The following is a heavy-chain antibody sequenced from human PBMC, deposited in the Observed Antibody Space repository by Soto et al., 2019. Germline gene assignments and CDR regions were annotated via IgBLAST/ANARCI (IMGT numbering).Heavy chain of an antibody. CDR2: ISGSGGST. CDR3: AKLDRVDVLIVIFDY. CDR1: GFTFSSYA. Sequence: GGSPRISCAASGFTFSSYALSWVRQAPGKGLEWVSAISGSGGSTYYADSVKGRVTISRDNSKNTLYLQKNSLRAEDTAVYYCAKLDRVDVLIVIFDYWGQGTLVTVSS. J-gene: IGHJ4*02. V-gene: IGHV3-23*01. D-gene: IGHD3-10*01.